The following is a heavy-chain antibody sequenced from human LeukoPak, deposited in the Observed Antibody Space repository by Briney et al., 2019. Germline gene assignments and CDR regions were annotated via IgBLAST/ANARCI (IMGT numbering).Heavy chain of an antibody. CDR1: GFTFSSYA. CDR3: AARRGYYHYMDV. J-gene: IGHJ6*03. Sequence: PGGSLRLSCVTSGFTFSSYAVAWVRQAPGKGLEWVSSISNTGSNTYYADSVKGRFTISRDSSKNTLSLQMNSLTAEDTAVYYCAARRGYYHYMDVWGKGTTVTVSS. V-gene: IGHV3-23*01. D-gene: IGHD3-3*01. CDR2: ISNTGSNT.